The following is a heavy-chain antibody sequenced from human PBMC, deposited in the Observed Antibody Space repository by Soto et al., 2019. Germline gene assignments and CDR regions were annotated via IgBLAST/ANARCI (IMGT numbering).Heavy chain of an antibody. Sequence: QVQLVQSGAEVKKPGSSVNVSCKASGSTFSSYAISWVRQAPGQGLEWMGGIIPIFGTANYAQKFQGRVTITADESTSRAYMELRSLRSEDTAVYYCARDLRLSSGWAIFDYWGQGTLVTVSS. D-gene: IGHD6-19*01. J-gene: IGHJ4*02. CDR3: ARDLRLSSGWAIFDY. V-gene: IGHV1-69*12. CDR2: IIPIFGTA. CDR1: GSTFSSYA.